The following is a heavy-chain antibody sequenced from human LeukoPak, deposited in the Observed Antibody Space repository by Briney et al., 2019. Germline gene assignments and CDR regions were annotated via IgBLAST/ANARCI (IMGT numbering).Heavy chain of an antibody. V-gene: IGHV3-23*01. CDR1: GFTFSSYW. J-gene: IGHJ3*02. CDR3: AKVLGMIVVTDAFDI. D-gene: IGHD3-22*01. CDR2: ISGSGGST. Sequence: GGSLRLSCAASGFTFSSYWMSWVRQAPGKGLEWVSAISGSGGSTYYADSVKGRFTISRDNSKNTLYLQMNSLRAEDTAVYYCAKVLGMIVVTDAFDIWGQGTMVTVSS.